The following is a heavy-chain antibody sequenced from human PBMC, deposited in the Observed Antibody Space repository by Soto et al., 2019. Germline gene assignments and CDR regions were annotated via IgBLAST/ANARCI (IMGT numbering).Heavy chain of an antibody. V-gene: IGHV3-21*01. CDR1: GFTFSSYS. CDR2: ISSSSSYI. CDR3: ARGSDRTIRAPLDY. D-gene: IGHD3-10*01. Sequence: PGGSLRLSCAASGFTFSSYSMNWVRQAPGKGLEWVSSISSSSSYIYYADSVKGRFTISRDNAKNSLYLQMNSLRAEDTAVYYCARGSDRTIRAPLDYRGQGTLVTVSS. J-gene: IGHJ4*02.